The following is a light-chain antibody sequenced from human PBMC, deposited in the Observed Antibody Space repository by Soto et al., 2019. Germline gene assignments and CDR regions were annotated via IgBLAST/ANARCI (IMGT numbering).Light chain of an antibody. CDR1: QSVGSY. Sequence: DIVVTQSPATLSLSPGERATLSCRASQSVGSYLAWYQQKPGQAPRLLIYDASNRATGIPARFSGSGSGTDFTLTISSLEPEDFAVYYCQQRSRWTFGQGTKV. CDR3: QQRSRWT. V-gene: IGKV3-11*01. J-gene: IGKJ1*01. CDR2: DAS.